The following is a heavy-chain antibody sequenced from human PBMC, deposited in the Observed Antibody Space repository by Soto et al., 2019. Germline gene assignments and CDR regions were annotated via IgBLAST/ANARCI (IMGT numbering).Heavy chain of an antibody. CDR3: ARTNYDFWSGSHNWFDP. D-gene: IGHD3-3*01. Sequence: ASVKVSWKAAGYTFTGDDRHWLRQAPGKGLERMGLISACTGNTNYAQKLQGRVTMTTDTSTSTAYMELRSLRSDDTAVYYCARTNYDFWSGSHNWFDPWGQGTLVTVSS. CDR1: GYTFTGDD. CDR2: ISACTGNT. V-gene: IGHV1-18*04. J-gene: IGHJ5*02.